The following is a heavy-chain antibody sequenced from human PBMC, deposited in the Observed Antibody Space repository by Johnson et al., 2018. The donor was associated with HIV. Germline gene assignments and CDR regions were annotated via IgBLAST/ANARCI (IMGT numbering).Heavy chain of an antibody. CDR1: GFTFDDYA. CDR3: AKDRSGGALGAFDI. V-gene: IGHV3-9*01. CDR2: ISWNSGSI. Sequence: VQLVESGGGLVQPGRSLRLSCAASGFTFDDYAMHWVRQAPGKGLEWVSGISWNSGSIGYADSVKGRFTISRDNAKNSLYLQMNSLRDEDTALYYCAKDRSGGALGAFDIWGHGTMVTVSS. J-gene: IGHJ3*02. D-gene: IGHD2-15*01.